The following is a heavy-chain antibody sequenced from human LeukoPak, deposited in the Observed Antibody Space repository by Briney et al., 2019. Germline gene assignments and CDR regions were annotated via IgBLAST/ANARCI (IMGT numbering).Heavy chain of an antibody. J-gene: IGHJ4*02. Sequence: GGSLRLSCAASGFTFSDFYMSWIRQAPGKGLESVSYISGSSSNTNYADSVKGRFTISRGNAKNSLYLQMNSLRPEDTAVYYCTRHPAEGDYWGQGTLVTVSS. D-gene: IGHD2-15*01. CDR2: ISGSSSNT. CDR1: GFTFSDFY. CDR3: TRHPAEGDY. V-gene: IGHV3-11*03.